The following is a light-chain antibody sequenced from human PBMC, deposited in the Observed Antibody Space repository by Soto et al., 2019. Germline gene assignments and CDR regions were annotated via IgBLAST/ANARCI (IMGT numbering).Light chain of an antibody. CDR1: QSVLYSSNNKNY. CDR2: WAS. V-gene: IGKV4-1*01. CDR3: QQYYSKPLT. J-gene: IGKJ4*01. Sequence: DIVMTQSPDSLAVSLGERATINCKSSQSVLYSSNNKNYLGWYQQKVGQPPKLLIYWASTREYGVPDRFSGSGSGIDFTLTISSLQAEDVAVYYCQQYYSKPLTFGGGTKVEIK.